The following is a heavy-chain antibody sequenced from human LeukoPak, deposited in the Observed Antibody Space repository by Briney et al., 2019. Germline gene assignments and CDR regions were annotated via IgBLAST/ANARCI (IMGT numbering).Heavy chain of an antibody. CDR2: ISSSSNTI. D-gene: IGHD2-15*01. CDR1: GFTFSSYS. J-gene: IGHJ3*02. Sequence: GGSLRLSCAASGFTFSSYSMNWVRQAPEKGLEWVSYISSSSNTIYYADSVKGRFTISRDNAKNSLYLQMNSLRDEDTAVYYCARDLQSQGYCSGGSCYSDAFDIWGQGTMVTVSS. V-gene: IGHV3-48*02. CDR3: ARDLQSQGYCSGGSCYSDAFDI.